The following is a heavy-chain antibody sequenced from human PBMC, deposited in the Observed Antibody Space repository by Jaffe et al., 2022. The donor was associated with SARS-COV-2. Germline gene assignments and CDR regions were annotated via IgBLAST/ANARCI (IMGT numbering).Heavy chain of an antibody. V-gene: IGHV4-59*01. J-gene: IGHJ5*02. CDR3: ARLGVAVRWFDP. CDR1: GNSIVDYY. Sequence: QVQLQESGPGLVKPSETLSLTCTVSGNSIVDYYWSWIRQPPGRGLEWIASIYYTGSTNYNPSLKSRVTISVDMSKNHFSLRLNSVTAADTAVYYCARLGVAVRWFDPWGQGTLVTVSS. D-gene: IGHD3-3*01. CDR2: IYYTGST.